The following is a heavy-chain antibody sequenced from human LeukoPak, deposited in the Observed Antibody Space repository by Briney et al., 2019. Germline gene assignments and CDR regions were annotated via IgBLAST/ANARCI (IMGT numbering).Heavy chain of an antibody. CDR2: INAGNGNT. D-gene: IGHD3-10*01. CDR3: ARDLWFGEWWESPMVY. V-gene: IGHV1-3*01. J-gene: IGHJ4*02. Sequence: ASVKVSCKASGYTFTSYAMHWVRQAPGQRLEWMGWINAGNGNTKYSQKFQGRVTITRDTSAITAYMELSSLRSEDTAVYYCARDLWFGEWWESPMVYWGQGTLVTVSS. CDR1: GYTFTSYA.